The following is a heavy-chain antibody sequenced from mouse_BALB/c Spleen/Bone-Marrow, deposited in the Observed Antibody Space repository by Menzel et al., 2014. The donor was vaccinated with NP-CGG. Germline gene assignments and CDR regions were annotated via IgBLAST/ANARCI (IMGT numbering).Heavy chain of an antibody. V-gene: IGHV5-9-2*01. CDR3: AAITTVAY. CDR2: ISGGVTYT. D-gene: IGHD1-1*01. J-gene: IGHJ3*01. Sequence: EVNVVESGGGLVKPGGSLKLSCAASGFTFSSYGMSWVRQTPEKRLEWVATISGGVTYTYYPDSVRGRFTISRDNAKNNLYLQMSSLRSEDTALYYCAAITTVAYWGRGTLVTVSA. CDR1: GFTFSSYG.